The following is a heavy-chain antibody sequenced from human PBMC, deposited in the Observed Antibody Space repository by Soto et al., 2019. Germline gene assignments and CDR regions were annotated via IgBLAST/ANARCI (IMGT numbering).Heavy chain of an antibody. CDR2: KSYEGSNK. CDR3: TKDLRGYYYGSGSYHYGMDV. J-gene: IGHJ6*02. V-gene: IGHV3-30*18. CDR1: GFTFSSYA. Sequence: QVQLVESGGGVVQPGRSLRLSCATSGFTFSSYAMHWVRQAPGKGLEWVAVKSYEGSNKKYADSVKGRFTMSRDNSNNTLYLQMNSLRAEDTAVYYCTKDLRGYYYGSGSYHYGMDVWGQGTTVTVSS. D-gene: IGHD3-10*01.